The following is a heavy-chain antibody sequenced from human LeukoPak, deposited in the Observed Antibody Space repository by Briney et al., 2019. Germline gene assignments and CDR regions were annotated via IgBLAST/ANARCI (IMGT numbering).Heavy chain of an antibody. V-gene: IGHV4-4*07. CDR3: ARDGNSYGPDFDY. CDR1: GGSISSYH. D-gene: IGHD5-18*01. J-gene: IGHJ4*02. CDR2: VNINEGP. Sequence: PSETLSLTCTVSGGSISSYHWSWIRQPAGQGLEWIGHVNINEGPKYNPSLRSRVTMSADTSRNQYSLKLSSVTAAGTAVYYCARDGNSYGPDFDYWGQGTLVTVPS.